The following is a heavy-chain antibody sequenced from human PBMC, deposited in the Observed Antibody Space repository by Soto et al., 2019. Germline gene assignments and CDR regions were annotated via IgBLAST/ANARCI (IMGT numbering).Heavy chain of an antibody. CDR1: GYSFTSYW. CDR3: ARQGYYYGMDV. V-gene: IGHV5-51*07. Sequence: GESLKISGKRCGYSFTSYWIGWVHQMPGKGLEWMGIIYPGDSDTRHSPSFQGQVTISADKSISTAYLQWSSLKALDTAMYYCARQGYYYGMDVWGQGTTVTVSS. J-gene: IGHJ6*02. CDR2: IYPGDSDT.